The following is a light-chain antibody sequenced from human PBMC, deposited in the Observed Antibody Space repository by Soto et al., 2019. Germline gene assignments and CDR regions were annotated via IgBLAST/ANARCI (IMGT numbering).Light chain of an antibody. Sequence: DIVMTQSPLSLPVTPGEPASISCRSSQSLLHRDGYNYLDWFLQRPGQSPQLLIYLGSSRASGVPDRFSGSGSGTDFTLKISIVEAEDVGVYYCMQALQTPLTFGGGTKVDIK. CDR1: QSLLHRDGYNY. V-gene: IGKV2-28*01. J-gene: IGKJ4*01. CDR2: LGS. CDR3: MQALQTPLT.